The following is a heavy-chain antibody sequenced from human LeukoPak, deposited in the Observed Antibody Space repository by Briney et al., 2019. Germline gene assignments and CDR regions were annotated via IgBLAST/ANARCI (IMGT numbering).Heavy chain of an antibody. J-gene: IGHJ4*02. V-gene: IGHV3-21*01. D-gene: IGHD6-13*01. CDR3: ASTTGYASSWANDY. Sequence: GGSLRLSCAASGFTFSSHSANWVRQTPGKGLEWASSISSSGSYTYYADSMKGRFTISRDNAKNSLYLQMNSLRVEDTAVYYCASTTGYASSWANDYWGQGTLVTVSS. CDR2: ISSSGSYT. CDR1: GFTFSSHS.